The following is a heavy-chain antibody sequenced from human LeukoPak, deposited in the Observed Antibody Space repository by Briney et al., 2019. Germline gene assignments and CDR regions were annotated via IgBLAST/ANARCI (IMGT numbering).Heavy chain of an antibody. CDR1: GFTFSAYR. D-gene: IGHD1-26*01. V-gene: IGHV3-48*04. CDR3: AIGGESGSYYWHAFDI. Sequence: PGGSLRLSCAASGFTFSAYRMTWVRQAPRKGLEWISFISSTGGTKYYADSVKGRFTISRDNAKNSLYLQMNSLRAEDTALYYCAIGGESGSYYWHAFDIWGQGTMVTVSS. J-gene: IGHJ3*02. CDR2: ISSTGGTK.